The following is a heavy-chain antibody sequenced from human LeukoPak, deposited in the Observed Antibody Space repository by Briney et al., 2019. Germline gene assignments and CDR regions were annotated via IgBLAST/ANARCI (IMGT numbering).Heavy chain of an antibody. Sequence: PGGSLRLSCAASGFTFSNYSMNWVRQAPGKGLEWVSYISSGSITIYYADSVKGRFTISRDNAKNSLYLQMNSLRAEDTAVYYCARSNTYYYDSSGYPPDYWGQGTLVTVSS. J-gene: IGHJ4*02. V-gene: IGHV3-48*01. CDR2: ISSGSITI. D-gene: IGHD3-22*01. CDR1: GFTFSNYS. CDR3: ARSNTYYYDSSGYPPDY.